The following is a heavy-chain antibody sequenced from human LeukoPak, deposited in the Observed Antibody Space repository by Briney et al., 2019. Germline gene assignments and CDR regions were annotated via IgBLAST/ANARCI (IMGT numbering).Heavy chain of an antibody. CDR3: AKGKVIAAAGNH. CDR2: ITSSSSYI. V-gene: IGHV3-21*01. Sequence: PGGSLRLSCVASGFTFNTYNMNWVRQAPGKGLEWVSSITSSSSYIYYADSVKGRFTISRDNSKNTLYLQMNSLRAEDTAVYYCAKGKVIAAAGNHWGQGTLVTVSS. D-gene: IGHD6-13*01. CDR1: GFTFNTYN. J-gene: IGHJ4*02.